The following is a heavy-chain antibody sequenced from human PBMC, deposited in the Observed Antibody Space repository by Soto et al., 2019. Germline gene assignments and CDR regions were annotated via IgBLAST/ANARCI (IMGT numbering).Heavy chain of an antibody. J-gene: IGHJ4*02. CDR2: IWYDGSNK. CDR1: GFTFSSYG. V-gene: IGHV3-33*01. Sequence: PGGSLRLSCAASGFTFSSYGMHWVRQAPGKGLEWVAVIWYDGSNKYYADSVKGRFTISRDNSKNTLYLQMNSLRAEDTSVYYCARDFRAAGVDYWRQGTLVSVSS. CDR3: ARDFRAAGVDY.